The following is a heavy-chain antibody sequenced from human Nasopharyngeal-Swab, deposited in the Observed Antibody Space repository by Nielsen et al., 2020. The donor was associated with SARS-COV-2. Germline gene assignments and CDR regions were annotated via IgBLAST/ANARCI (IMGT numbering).Heavy chain of an antibody. CDR1: GFTFSSHA. CDR2: ISGSGGST. CDR3: AKDLGIAARPDGIDY. J-gene: IGHJ4*02. D-gene: IGHD6-6*01. V-gene: IGHV3-23*01. Sequence: GRSLTLSCAASGFTFSSHAMSWVRQAPGKGLEWVSAISGSGGSTYYADSVKGRFTISRDNSKNTLYLQMNSLRAEDTAVYYCAKDLGIAARPDGIDYWGQGTLVTVSS.